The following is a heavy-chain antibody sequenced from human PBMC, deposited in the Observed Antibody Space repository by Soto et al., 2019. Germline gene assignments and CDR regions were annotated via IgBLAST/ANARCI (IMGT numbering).Heavy chain of an antibody. D-gene: IGHD4-17*01. CDR2: IYYSGST. CDR1: GGSISSSSYY. Sequence: SETLSLTCTVSGGSISSSSYYWGWIRQPPGKGLEWIGSIYYSGSTYYNPSLKSRVTISVDTSKNQFSLKLSSVTAADTAVYYCARRLRRSVIDYWGQGTLVTVSS. J-gene: IGHJ4*02. CDR3: ARRLRRSVIDY. V-gene: IGHV4-39*01.